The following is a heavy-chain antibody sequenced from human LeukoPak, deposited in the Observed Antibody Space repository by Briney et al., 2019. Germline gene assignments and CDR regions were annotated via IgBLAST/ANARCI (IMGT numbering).Heavy chain of an antibody. V-gene: IGHV3-30-3*01. Sequence: GRSLRLSCAASGFTFSSYAMHWVRRAPGKGLEWVAVISYDGSNKYYADSVKGRFTISRDNSKNTPYLQMNSLRAEDTAVYYCARTLSQLLAFDYWGQGTLVTVSS. CDR3: ARTLSQLLAFDY. CDR1: GFTFSSYA. D-gene: IGHD2-2*01. CDR2: ISYDGSNK. J-gene: IGHJ4*02.